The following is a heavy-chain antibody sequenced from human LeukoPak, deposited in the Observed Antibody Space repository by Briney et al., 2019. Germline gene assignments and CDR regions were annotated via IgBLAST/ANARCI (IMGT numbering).Heavy chain of an antibody. CDR2: ISSSSSYI. J-gene: IGHJ3*02. V-gene: IGHV3-21*01. Sequence: GGSLRLSCAASGFTVSSYSMNWVRQAPGKGLEWVSSISSSSSYIYYADSVKGRFTISRDNAKNSLYLQMNSLRAEDTAVYYCARDPIVVVPAADDDAFDIWGQGTMVTVSS. CDR1: GFTVSSYS. CDR3: ARDPIVVVPAADDDAFDI. D-gene: IGHD2-2*01.